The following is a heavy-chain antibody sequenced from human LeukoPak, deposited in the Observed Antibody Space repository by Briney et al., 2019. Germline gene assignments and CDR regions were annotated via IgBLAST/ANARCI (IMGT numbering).Heavy chain of an antibody. Sequence: PSQTLSLTCTVSGGSISSGGYYWSWIRQPPGKGLEWIGYIYHSGSTYYNPSLKSRVTISVDRSKNQFSLKLSSVTAADTAVYYCARGFGNFWSGSPYYFDYWGQGTMVTVSS. CDR1: GGSISSGGYY. V-gene: IGHV4-30-2*01. CDR2: IYHSGST. J-gene: IGHJ4*03. D-gene: IGHD3-3*01. CDR3: ARGFGNFWSGSPYYFDY.